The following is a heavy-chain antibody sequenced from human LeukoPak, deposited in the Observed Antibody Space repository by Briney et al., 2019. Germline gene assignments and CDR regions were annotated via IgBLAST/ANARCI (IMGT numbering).Heavy chain of an antibody. V-gene: IGHV4-59*01. CDR3: ARSAEWLRNAFDI. CDR1: GASTGHFY. Sequence: SETLSLTCTVSGASTGHFYWNWIRQPPGKGLEWIGYMHNSGSSKHSPSLKSRVTISIDTSKNQFSLQLTSVTAADTAIYYCARSAEWLRNAFDIWGQGTMVSVSS. CDR2: MHNSGSS. J-gene: IGHJ3*02. D-gene: IGHD5-12*01.